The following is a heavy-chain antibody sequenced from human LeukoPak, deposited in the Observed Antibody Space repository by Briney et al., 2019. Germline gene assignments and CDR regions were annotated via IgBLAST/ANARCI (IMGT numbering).Heavy chain of an antibody. CDR1: GGSFSGYY. V-gene: IGHV4-34*01. D-gene: IGHD2-8*01. CDR2: INHSGST. CDR3: ARGRTVYAISRYYYYYGMDV. J-gene: IGHJ6*02. Sequence: SETLSLTCAVYGGSFSGYYWSWIRQPPGKGLEWIGEINHSGSTNYNPSLRSRVTISVDTSKNQFSLKLSSVTAADTAVYYCARGRTVYAISRYYYYYGMDVWGQGATVTVSS.